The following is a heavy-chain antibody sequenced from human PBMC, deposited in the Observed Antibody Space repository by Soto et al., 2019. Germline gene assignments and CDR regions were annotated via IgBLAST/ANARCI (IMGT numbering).Heavy chain of an antibody. CDR3: ARDRKYSSGWNKYYFDY. CDR1: GFTFSSYA. D-gene: IGHD6-19*01. V-gene: IGHV3-30-3*01. CDR2: ISYDGSNK. Sequence: QVQLMESGGGVVQPGRSLRLSCAASGFTFSSYAMHWVRQAPGKGLEWVAVISYDGSNKYYADSVKGRFTISRDNSKNTLYLQMNSLRAEDTSVYYCARDRKYSSGWNKYYFDYWGQGTLVTVSS. J-gene: IGHJ4*02.